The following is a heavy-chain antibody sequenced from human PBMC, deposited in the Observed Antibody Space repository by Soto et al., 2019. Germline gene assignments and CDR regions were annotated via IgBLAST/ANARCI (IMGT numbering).Heavy chain of an antibody. CDR2: IYYSGST. J-gene: IGHJ5*02. V-gene: IGHV4-39*01. CDR3: ARHSGYCSGGSCYRTGGNWFDP. Sequence: SETLSLTCTVSGGSISSSSYYWGWIRQPPGKGLEWIGSIYYSGSTYYNPSLKSRVTISVDTSKNQFSLKLSSVTAADTAVYYCARHSGYCSGGSCYRTGGNWFDPWGQGTLVTVSS. D-gene: IGHD2-15*01. CDR1: GGSISSSSYY.